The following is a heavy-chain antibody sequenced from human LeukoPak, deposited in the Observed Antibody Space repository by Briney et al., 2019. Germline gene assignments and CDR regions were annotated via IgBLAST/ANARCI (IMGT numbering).Heavy chain of an antibody. J-gene: IGHJ4*02. CDR2: ISYDGSNK. D-gene: IGHD3-22*01. Sequence: GRSLRPSCAASGFTFSSYAMHWVRQAPGKGLEWVAVISYDGSNKYYADSVKGRFTISRDNSKNTLYLQMNSLRAEDTAVYYCARARRYYYDSSGCNYWGQGTLVTVSS. CDR1: GFTFSSYA. V-gene: IGHV3-30*01. CDR3: ARARRYYYDSSGCNY.